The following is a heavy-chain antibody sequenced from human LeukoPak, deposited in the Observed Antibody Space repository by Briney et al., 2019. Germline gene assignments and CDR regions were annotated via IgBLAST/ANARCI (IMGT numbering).Heavy chain of an antibody. V-gene: IGHV3-33*01. Sequence: GGSLRLSCASSGFTFSSHGMHWVRQAPGKGLEWVAVIWYDGSNKYYADSVKGRFTISRDNSKNTLYLQMNSLRAEDTAVYYCARDSRDTAMVGPDYWGQGTLVTVSS. CDR1: GFTFSSHG. CDR3: ARDSRDTAMVGPDY. CDR2: IWYDGSNK. J-gene: IGHJ4*02. D-gene: IGHD5-18*01.